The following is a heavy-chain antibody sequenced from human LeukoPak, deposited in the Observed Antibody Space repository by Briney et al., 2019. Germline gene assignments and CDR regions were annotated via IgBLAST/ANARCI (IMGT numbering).Heavy chain of an antibody. Sequence: SETLSLTCTVSGGSISSSSYYWGWIRQPPGKGLEWIGSIYYSGSTYYNPSLKSRVTISVDTSKNQFSLKLSSVTAADTAVYYCASAGAAAGTVDYWGQGTLATVSS. CDR1: GGSISSSSYY. J-gene: IGHJ4*02. CDR3: ASAGAAAGTVDY. D-gene: IGHD6-13*01. V-gene: IGHV4-39*01. CDR2: IYYSGST.